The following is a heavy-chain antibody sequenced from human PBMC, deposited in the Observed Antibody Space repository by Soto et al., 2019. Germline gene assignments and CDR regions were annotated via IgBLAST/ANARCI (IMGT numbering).Heavy chain of an antibody. CDR3: AREGGYYDILTGYQGYYYGMDV. D-gene: IGHD3-9*01. Sequence: ASVKVSCKASGYTFTSYGISWVRQAPGQGLEWMGWISVYNGNTNYAQKLQGRVTMTTDTSTSTAYMELRSLRSDDTAVYYCAREGGYYDILTGYQGYYYGMDVWGQGTTVTVSS. J-gene: IGHJ6*02. V-gene: IGHV1-18*01. CDR1: GYTFTSYG. CDR2: ISVYNGNT.